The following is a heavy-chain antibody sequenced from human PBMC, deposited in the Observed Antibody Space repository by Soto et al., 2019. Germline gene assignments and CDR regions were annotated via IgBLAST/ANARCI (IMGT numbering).Heavy chain of an antibody. CDR3: AKGTHAADDPCDY. CDR1: GFTFSSYA. CDR2: ISGSGGST. Sequence: EVQLLESGGGLVQPGGSLRLSCAASGFTFSSYAMSWVRQAPGKGLEWVSAISGSGGSTYYADSVKGRFTISRDNSKNTLYLQMHSLRAEDTAVYYCAKGTHAADDPCDYWGQGTLVTVSS. D-gene: IGHD6-25*01. J-gene: IGHJ4*02. V-gene: IGHV3-23*01.